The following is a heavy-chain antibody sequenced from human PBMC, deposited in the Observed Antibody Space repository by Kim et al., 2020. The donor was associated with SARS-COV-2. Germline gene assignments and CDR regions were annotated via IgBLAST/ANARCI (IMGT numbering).Heavy chain of an antibody. CDR2: ISGSGDDT. V-gene: IGHV3-23*01. D-gene: IGHD3-3*01. CDR1: GFIFSDYA. J-gene: IGHJ4*02. Sequence: WGSLRLSCEVSGFIFSDYAMSWVRQAPGKGLEWVSIISGSGDDTHYADSVKGRFTVSRDNSKNTLHLQMNSLRADDTAVYYCARAPRVVTHYFNYWGQGTLVTVSS. CDR3: ARAPRVVTHYFNY.